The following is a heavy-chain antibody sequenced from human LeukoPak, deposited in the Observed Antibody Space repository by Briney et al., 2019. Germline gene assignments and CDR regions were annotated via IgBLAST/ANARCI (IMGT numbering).Heavy chain of an antibody. Sequence: PGGSLRLSCAASGFTFSSYGMHWVRQAPGKGLEWVAFIRYDGSNKYYADSVKGRFTISRDNSKNTLYLQMNSLRAEDTAVYYCANLPAAGGYYYYYYMDVWGKGTTVTVSS. V-gene: IGHV3-30*02. CDR1: GFTFSSYG. CDR2: IRYDGSNK. D-gene: IGHD2-2*01. J-gene: IGHJ6*03. CDR3: ANLPAAGGYYYYYYMDV.